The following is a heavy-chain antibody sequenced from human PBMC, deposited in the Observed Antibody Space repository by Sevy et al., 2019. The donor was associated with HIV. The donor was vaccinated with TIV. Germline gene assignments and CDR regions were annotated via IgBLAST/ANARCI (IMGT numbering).Heavy chain of an antibody. CDR1: GFSFRSYW. D-gene: IGHD4-4*01. CDR3: ARDSKGGLDV. J-gene: IGHJ6*02. Sequence: GGSLRLSCTASGFSFRSYWMTWVRQAPGMGLEWVANIKLDGDEKYYVESLKGRFTISRDNVKNSLYLQTNNLRAEDTAVYYGARDSKGGLDVWGQGTTVTVSS. V-gene: IGHV3-7*01. CDR2: IKLDGDEK.